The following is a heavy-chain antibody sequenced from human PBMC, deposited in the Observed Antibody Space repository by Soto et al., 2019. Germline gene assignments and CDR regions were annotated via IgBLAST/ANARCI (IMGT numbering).Heavy chain of an antibody. CDR3: ARVSFCSGVRCYSGCFDC. Sequence: VGSLRLSCAASGFTFSNYWMSWVRQAPGKGLEWVANIKEDGSEKHYADSVKGRSTISRDNAKNSLFLQMNSLRAEDTAVYYCARVSFCSGVRCYSGCFDCWGQGTLVTVSS. D-gene: IGHD2-15*01. V-gene: IGHV3-7*01. CDR2: IKEDGSEK. J-gene: IGHJ4*02. CDR1: GFTFSNYW.